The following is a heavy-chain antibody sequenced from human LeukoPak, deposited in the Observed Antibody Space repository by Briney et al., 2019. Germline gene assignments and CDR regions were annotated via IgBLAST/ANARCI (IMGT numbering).Heavy chain of an antibody. Sequence: SETLSLTCTVSGASMSDYYWSWIRQPPGKGVEWIGYIYYTGSTNYNPSLKSRVTMSVDTSKNQISLKLSSVTAADSAVYYCVRRVRYFGQNDYWGQGTLVTVSS. CDR3: VRRVRYFGQNDY. CDR2: IYYTGST. CDR1: GASMSDYY. V-gene: IGHV4-59*08. J-gene: IGHJ4*02. D-gene: IGHD3-9*01.